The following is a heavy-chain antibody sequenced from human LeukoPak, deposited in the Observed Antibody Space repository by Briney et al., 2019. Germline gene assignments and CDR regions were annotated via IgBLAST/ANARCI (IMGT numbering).Heavy chain of an antibody. CDR1: GYTFNNYD. CDR3: ARGLRTSGYSH. CDR2: INPNDDST. Sequence: GASVKVSCKASGYTFNNYDMHWVRQAPGQGLGWMGIINPNDDSTSYAQKFQGRVTMTRDTSTSTVYVELSSLRSEDTAVYYCARGLRTSGYSHWGQGTLVTVSS. J-gene: IGHJ4*02. D-gene: IGHD3-22*01. V-gene: IGHV1-46*02.